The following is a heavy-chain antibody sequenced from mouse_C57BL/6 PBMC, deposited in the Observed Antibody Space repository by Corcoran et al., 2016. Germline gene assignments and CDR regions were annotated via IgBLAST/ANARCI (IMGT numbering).Heavy chain of an antibody. J-gene: IGHJ2*01. D-gene: IGHD2-3*01. CDR2: IFPGSGST. Sequence: QVQLQQSGPELVKPGASVKISCKASGYTFTDYCINWVKQRPGQGLEWIGWIFPGSGSTYYNEKFKGKATLTVDKSSSTAYMKLSSLTSEDSAVYCCARSYDYFDYWGQGTTLTVSS. V-gene: IGHV1-75*01. CDR3: ARSYDYFDY. CDR1: GYTFTDYC.